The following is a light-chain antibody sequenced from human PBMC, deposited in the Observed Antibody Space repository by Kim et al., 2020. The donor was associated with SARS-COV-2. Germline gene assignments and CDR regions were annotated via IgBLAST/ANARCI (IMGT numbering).Light chain of an antibody. CDR2: EVS. CDR3: SSYAGSNNLV. CDR1: GSDVGGYNY. V-gene: IGLV2-8*01. Sequence: GQSVTSSCTGTGSDVGGYNYVSWYQQHPGKAPKRMIYEVSRRPSGVPDRFSGSKSGNTASLTVSGRQAEDEADYYCSSYAGSNNLVFGGGTQLTVL. J-gene: IGLJ2*01.